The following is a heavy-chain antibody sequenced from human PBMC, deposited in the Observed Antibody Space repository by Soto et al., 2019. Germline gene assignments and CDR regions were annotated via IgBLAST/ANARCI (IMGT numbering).Heavy chain of an antibody. J-gene: IGHJ4*02. Sequence: GGSLRLSCAASGFTFSSYAMSWVRQAPGKGPEWVSAISGSGGSTYYADSVKGRFTISRDNSKNTLYLQMNSLRAEDTAVYYCAKPLPPLHMIVVDIPYYFDYWGQGTLVTVSS. CDR3: AKPLPPLHMIVVDIPYYFDY. CDR1: GFTFSSYA. D-gene: IGHD3-22*01. CDR2: ISGSGGST. V-gene: IGHV3-23*01.